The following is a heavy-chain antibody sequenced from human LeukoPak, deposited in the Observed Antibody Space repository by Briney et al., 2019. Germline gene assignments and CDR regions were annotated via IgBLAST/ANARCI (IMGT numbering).Heavy chain of an antibody. CDR3: ARGGEALWFGELNWFDP. CDR2: INPSGGST. CDR1: GYTFTSYY. Sequence: GASVKVSCKASGYTFTSYYMHWVRQAPGQGLEWMGIINPSGGSTSYAHKFQGRVTMTRDTSTSTVYMELSSLRSEDTAVYYCARGGEALWFGELNWFDPWGQGTLVTVSS. V-gene: IGHV1-46*01. J-gene: IGHJ5*02. D-gene: IGHD3-10*01.